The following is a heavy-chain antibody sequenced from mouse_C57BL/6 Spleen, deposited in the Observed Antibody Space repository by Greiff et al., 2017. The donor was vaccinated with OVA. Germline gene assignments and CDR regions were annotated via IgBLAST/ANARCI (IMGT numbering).Heavy chain of an antibody. CDR1: GFSLTSYG. Sequence: QVQLQQSGPGLVQPSQSLSITCTVSGFSLTSYGVHWVRQSPGKGLEWLGVIWSGGSTDYNAAFISSLSISKDNSKSQVFFKMHSLQADDTTIYYCASGGVTTKNAIDYWGQGTSVTVSS. CDR3: ASGGVTTKNAIDY. D-gene: IGHD2-12*01. J-gene: IGHJ4*01. CDR2: IWSGGST. V-gene: IGHV2-2*01.